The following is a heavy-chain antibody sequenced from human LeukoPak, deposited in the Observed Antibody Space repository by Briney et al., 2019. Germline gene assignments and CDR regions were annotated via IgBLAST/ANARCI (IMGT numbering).Heavy chain of an antibody. J-gene: IGHJ4*02. D-gene: IGHD2-21*02. V-gene: IGHV3-21*01. CDR3: ATRVVVTAMGSFDY. Sequence: PGGSLRLSCAASGFTFSSYIMNWVRQAPGKGLEWVSSISSSSSYIYYADSVKGRFTISRENAKNSLYLQMNSLRAEDTAVYYCATRVVVTAMGSFDYWGQGTLVTVSS. CDR1: GFTFSSYI. CDR2: ISSSSSYI.